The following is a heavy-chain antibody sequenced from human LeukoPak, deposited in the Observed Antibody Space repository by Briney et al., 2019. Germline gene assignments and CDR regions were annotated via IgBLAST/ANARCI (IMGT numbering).Heavy chain of an antibody. V-gene: IGHV1-2*02. CDR2: INPNSGGT. Sequence: ASVKVSCKASGYTFTGYYMHWVRQAPGQGLEWTGWINPNSGGTNYAQKFQGRVTMTRDTSISTAYMELSRLRSDDTAVYYCARDQSGSSGYSDYWGQGTLVTVSS. J-gene: IGHJ4*02. CDR3: ARDQSGSSGYSDY. CDR1: GYTFTGYY. D-gene: IGHD3-22*01.